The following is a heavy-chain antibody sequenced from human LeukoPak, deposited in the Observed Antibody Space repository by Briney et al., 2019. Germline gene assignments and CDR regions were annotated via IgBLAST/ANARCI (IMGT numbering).Heavy chain of an antibody. CDR1: GYTFTSYA. CDR2: INAGNGNT. V-gene: IGHV1-3*01. J-gene: IGHJ3*02. Sequence: ASVKVSCKASGYTFTSYAMHWVRQAPGQRLEWMGWINAGNGNTKYSQKSQGRVTITRDTSASTAYMELSSLRSEDTAVYYCAMRDGYNYYDAFDIWGQGTMVTVSS. CDR3: AMRDGYNYYDAFDI. D-gene: IGHD5-24*01.